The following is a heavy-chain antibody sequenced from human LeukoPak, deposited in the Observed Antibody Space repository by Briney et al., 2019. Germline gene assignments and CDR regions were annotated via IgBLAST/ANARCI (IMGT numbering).Heavy chain of an antibody. CDR3: ARVPRSITIFGVVTPRAFDI. J-gene: IGHJ3*02. CDR1: GGSISSGSYY. CDR2: IYTSGST. V-gene: IGHV4-61*02. D-gene: IGHD3-3*01. Sequence: SQTLSLTCTVSGGSISSGSYYWSWIRQPAGKGLEWIGRIYTSGSTNYNPSLKSRVTISVDTSKNQFSLKLSSVTAADTAVYYCARVPRSITIFGVVTPRAFDIWGQGTMVTVSS.